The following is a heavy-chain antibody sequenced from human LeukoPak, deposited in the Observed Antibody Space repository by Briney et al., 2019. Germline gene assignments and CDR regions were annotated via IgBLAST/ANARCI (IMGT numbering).Heavy chain of an antibody. CDR1: GFTFSSYG. V-gene: IGHV3-30*18. CDR3: AKTSVVAAIWLDY. Sequence: TGGSLRLSCAASGFTFSSYGMHWVRQAPGKGLEWVAVISYDGSNKYYADSVKGQFTISRDNSKNTLYPQMNSLRAEDTAVYYCAKTSVVAAIWLDYWGQGTLVTVS. D-gene: IGHD2-15*01. J-gene: IGHJ4*02. CDR2: ISYDGSNK.